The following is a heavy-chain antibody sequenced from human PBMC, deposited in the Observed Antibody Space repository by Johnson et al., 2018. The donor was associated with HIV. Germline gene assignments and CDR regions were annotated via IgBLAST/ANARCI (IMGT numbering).Heavy chain of an antibody. CDR2: IYSGGNT. V-gene: IGHV3-66*01. Sequence: VQLVESGGGLVQPGGSLRLSCAASRFTVSSNYMTWVRQAPGKGLEWVSVIYSGGNTYYADSVKGRFTIPRDNSKNTLYLQMNSLRAEDTAVYYCARGGFGEWAAFDIWGQGTMVTVSS. D-gene: IGHD3-10*01. CDR3: ARGGFGEWAAFDI. J-gene: IGHJ3*02. CDR1: RFTVSSNY.